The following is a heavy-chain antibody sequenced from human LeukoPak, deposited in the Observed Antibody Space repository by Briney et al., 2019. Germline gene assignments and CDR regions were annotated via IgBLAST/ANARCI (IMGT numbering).Heavy chain of an antibody. J-gene: IGHJ4*02. CDR1: GVTISSFY. CDR2: IYYPGST. CDR3: ATHGPDYGGNFDY. V-gene: IGHV4-59*08. Sequence: KPSETLSLTCTVSGVTISSFYRSWVRQPPGEGLEWIGYIYYPGSTKSNPSLKSRVTISVATSKNQFLLKLSPVTDSDAAVYYCATHGPDYGGNFDYWGQGTLVTVSS. D-gene: IGHD4-23*01.